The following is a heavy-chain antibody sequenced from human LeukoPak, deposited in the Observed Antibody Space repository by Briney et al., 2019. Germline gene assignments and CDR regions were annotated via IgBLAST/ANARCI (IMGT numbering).Heavy chain of an antibody. J-gene: IGHJ6*04. Sequence: PSETLSLTCAVSGGSISSSNWWSWVRQPPGKGLEWIGEIYHSGSTNYNPSLKSRVTISVDKSKNQFSLKLSSVTAADTAVYYCARDVGVGSHSMDVWGKGTTVTVSS. CDR1: GGSISSSNW. CDR3: ARDVGVGSHSMDV. V-gene: IGHV4-4*02. CDR2: IYHSGST. D-gene: IGHD3-10*01.